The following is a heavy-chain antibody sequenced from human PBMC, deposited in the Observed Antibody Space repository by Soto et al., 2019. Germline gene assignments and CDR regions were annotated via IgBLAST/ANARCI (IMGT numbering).Heavy chain of an antibody. D-gene: IGHD3-3*01. J-gene: IGHJ6*03. Sequence: TVSGGSISSGDYYWSWIRQPPGKGLEWIGYIYYSGSTYYNPSLKSRVTISVDTSKNQFSLKLSSVTAADTAVYYCARAAYDFWSGYRYMDVWGXGTTVNVSS. V-gene: IGHV4-30-4*01. CDR3: ARAAYDFWSGYRYMDV. CDR1: GGSISSGDYY. CDR2: IYYSGST.